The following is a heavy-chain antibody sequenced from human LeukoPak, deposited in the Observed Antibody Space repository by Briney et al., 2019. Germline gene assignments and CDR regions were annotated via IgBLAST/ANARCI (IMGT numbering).Heavy chain of an antibody. CDR1: GFTFDDYG. V-gene: IGHV3-20*04. Sequence: GGSLRLSCAASGFTFDDYGMSWVRQAPGKGLEWVSGINWNGGSTGYADSVKGRFTISRDNAKNSLYLQMDSLRAEDTALYYCAREGGGAYYYYYMDVWGKGTTVTVSS. CDR2: INWNGGST. CDR3: AREGGGAYYYYYMDV. D-gene: IGHD3-16*01. J-gene: IGHJ6*03.